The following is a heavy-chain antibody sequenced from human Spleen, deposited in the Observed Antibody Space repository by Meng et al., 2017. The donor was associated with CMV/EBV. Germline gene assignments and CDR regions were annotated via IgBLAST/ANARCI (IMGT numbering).Heavy chain of an antibody. J-gene: IGHJ4*02. V-gene: IGHV1-8*02. CDR2: MNPNSGNT. Sequence: ASVKVSCKASGYTFISYYIHWVRQAPGQGLEWMGWMNPNSGNTGYTQKFRGRVSMTRNTSTNTAYMELSSLNSEDTAVYYCARAIRGGDFDYWGQGTLVTVSS. D-gene: IGHD2-21*01. CDR1: GYTFISYY. CDR3: ARAIRGGDFDY.